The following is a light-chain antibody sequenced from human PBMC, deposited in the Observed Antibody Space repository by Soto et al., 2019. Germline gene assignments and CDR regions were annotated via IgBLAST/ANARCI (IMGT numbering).Light chain of an antibody. V-gene: IGKV3-20*01. CDR3: QQYGSSPFT. Sequence: EMVLTQSPGTLSLSPGERATLSCRASQSVSSNYLTWYQQKPGQAPRLLIYGASSRATGIADRFSGSGSGTSFTLTIRRLEPEDFAVYYCQQYGSSPFTFGPGTKVDIK. CDR2: GAS. CDR1: QSVSSNY. J-gene: IGKJ3*01.